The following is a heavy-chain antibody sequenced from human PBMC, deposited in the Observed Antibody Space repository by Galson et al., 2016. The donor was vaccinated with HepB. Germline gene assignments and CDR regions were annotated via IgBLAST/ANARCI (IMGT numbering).Heavy chain of an antibody. D-gene: IGHD3-22*01. CDR2: ISYSGST. CDR1: GGSISSTIYY. CDR3: ARPKTAGGGYYDFDY. Sequence: SETLSLTCTVSGGSISSTIYYWGWIRQPPGKGLEWIGSISYSGSTYYNPSLKSRVTISVDTSKNHFSLKLSSVTAADTAVYYCARPKTAGGGYYDFDYWGQGTLVTASS. V-gene: IGHV4-39*01. J-gene: IGHJ4*02.